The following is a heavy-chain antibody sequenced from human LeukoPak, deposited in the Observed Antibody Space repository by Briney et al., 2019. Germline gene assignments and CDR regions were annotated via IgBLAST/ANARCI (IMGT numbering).Heavy chain of an antibody. CDR1: GGSISSYY. V-gene: IGHV4-59*01. D-gene: IGHD3-22*01. CDR3: ARDGYYRGYFDY. Sequence: PSETLSLTCTVSGGSISSYYWSWIRQPPGKGLEWIGYIYYSGSTNYNPSLKSRVTISVDTSKNQFSLKLSSVTAADTAVYYCARDGYYRGYFDYWGQGTLVTVSS. CDR2: IYYSGST. J-gene: IGHJ4*02.